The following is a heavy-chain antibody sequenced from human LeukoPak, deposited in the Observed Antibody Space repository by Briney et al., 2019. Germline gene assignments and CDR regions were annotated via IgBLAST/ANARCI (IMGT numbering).Heavy chain of an antibody. Sequence: GGSLRLSCAASGFTFSIYRMNWVRQAPGKGLEWVSSIDSSGGYMFYADSVKGRFIISRDNAKDSLYLQMNSLRVEDTAVYYCLRGDRRDYWGQGTLVTVSS. V-gene: IGHV3-21*06. CDR2: IDSSGGYM. CDR3: LRGDRRDY. J-gene: IGHJ4*02. CDR1: GFTFSIYR.